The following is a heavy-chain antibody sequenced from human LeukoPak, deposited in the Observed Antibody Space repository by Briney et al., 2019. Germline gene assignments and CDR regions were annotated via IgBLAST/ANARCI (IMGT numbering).Heavy chain of an antibody. V-gene: IGHV1-18*01. J-gene: IGHJ5*02. Sequence: ASVKASCKASGYTFSMYGISWVRQAPGQGLEWMGWVSAHDGHTNLAQKFQGRVTMTRDTSTNTAYMEVGSLTSDDTAVYYCARDYPVAGGEDCFDPWGQGTLVTVSS. D-gene: IGHD3-16*01. CDR3: ARDYPVAGGEDCFDP. CDR1: GYTFSMYG. CDR2: VSAHDGHT.